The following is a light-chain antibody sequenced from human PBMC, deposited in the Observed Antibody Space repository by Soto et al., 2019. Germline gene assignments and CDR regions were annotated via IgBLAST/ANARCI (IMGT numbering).Light chain of an antibody. CDR3: QHYNTTPLT. CDR2: KAS. V-gene: IGKV1-5*03. Sequence: DIQMTQSPSTLSASVGDRVTITCRASQSISSWLAWYQHKPGKAPNLLIYKASRLESGVPSRFSGSGCGTEFTLTIRSLQPDDFAAFYCQHYNTTPLTFGGGTKVEIK. CDR1: QSISSW. J-gene: IGKJ4*01.